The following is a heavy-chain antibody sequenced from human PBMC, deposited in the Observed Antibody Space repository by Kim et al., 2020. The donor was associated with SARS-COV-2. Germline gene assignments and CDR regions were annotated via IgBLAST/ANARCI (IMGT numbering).Heavy chain of an antibody. Sequence: GGSLRLSCVPSRFAFSTYTMSWFRQAPGKGLEWVSSIFGSGGDTFYADSVKGRFTISRDNSKNILYLQMSRLRTEDTAIYYCGKDRVPDAKWEVDFWGQGTLVSVTS. D-gene: IGHD1-26*01. CDR3: GKDRVPDAKWEVDF. CDR1: RFAFSTYT. V-gene: IGHV3-23*01. J-gene: IGHJ4*02. CDR2: IFGSGGDT.